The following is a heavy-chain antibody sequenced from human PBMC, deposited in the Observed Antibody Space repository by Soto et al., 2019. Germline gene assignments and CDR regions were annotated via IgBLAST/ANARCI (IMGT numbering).Heavy chain of an antibody. D-gene: IGHD6-19*01. CDR1: GFSLSNGKVG. J-gene: IGHJ6*03. Sequence: SGPTLVNPTETLTLTCTVSGFSLSNGKVGVSWIRQPPGKALEWLAHIFSNDEKSYRTSLKSRLTISEDTSKSQVVLTMTNVDPVDTATYYCARILFGKSVAGGYFYMDVWGKGTTVTVSS. V-gene: IGHV2-26*01. CDR2: IFSNDEK. CDR3: ARILFGKSVAGGYFYMDV.